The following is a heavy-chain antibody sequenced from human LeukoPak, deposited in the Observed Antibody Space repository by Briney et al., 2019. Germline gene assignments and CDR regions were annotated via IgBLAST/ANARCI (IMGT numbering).Heavy chain of an antibody. Sequence: ASVKVSCKASGYTFTGYYMHWVRQAPGQGLEWMGWINPNSGGTNYAQKFQGRVTMTRDTSISTAYMELSRLRSDDTAVYYCARGDGYNYVRWDYWGQGTLVTDSS. CDR3: ARGDGYNYVRWDY. CDR1: GYTFTGYY. D-gene: IGHD5-12*01. J-gene: IGHJ4*02. V-gene: IGHV1-2*02. CDR2: INPNSGGT.